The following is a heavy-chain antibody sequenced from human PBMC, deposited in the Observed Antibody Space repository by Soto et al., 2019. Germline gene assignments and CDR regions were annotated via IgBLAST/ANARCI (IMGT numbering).Heavy chain of an antibody. V-gene: IGHV1-3*01. CDR1: GYTFTIYA. J-gene: IGHJ5*02. Sequence: SVKVSCKASGYTFTIYAMHWPRQAPGQRLEWMGWINAGNGNTKYSQKLQGRVTITRDTSASTAYMELSSLRSEDTFVYYCASDPGYGYGYTLGQGTLGTVLL. CDR3: ASDPGYGYGYT. CDR2: INAGNGNT. D-gene: IGHD5-18*01.